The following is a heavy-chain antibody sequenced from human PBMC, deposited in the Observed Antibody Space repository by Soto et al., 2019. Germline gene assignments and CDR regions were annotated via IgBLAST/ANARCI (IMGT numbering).Heavy chain of an antibody. V-gene: IGHV3-30*18. CDR3: AKDSGGERATPAYYFDY. CDR1: GFTFSSYG. D-gene: IGHD1-1*01. J-gene: IGHJ4*02. CDR2: ISYDGSNK. Sequence: GGSLRLSCAASGFTFSSYGMHWVRQAPGKGLEWVAVISYDGSNKYYADSVKGRFTISRDNSKNTLYLQMNSLRAEDTAVYYCAKDSGGERATPAYYFDYWGQGTLVTVSS.